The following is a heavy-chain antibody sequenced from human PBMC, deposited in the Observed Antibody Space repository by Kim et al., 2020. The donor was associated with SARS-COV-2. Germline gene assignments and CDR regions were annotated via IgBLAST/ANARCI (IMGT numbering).Heavy chain of an antibody. CDR2: IYYSGST. V-gene: IGHV4-31*03. CDR3: ARAMGITIFGVVIVNWFDP. D-gene: IGHD3-3*01. Sequence: SETLSLTCTVSGGSISSGGYYWSWIRQHPGKGLEWIGYIYYSGSTYYNPSLKSRVTISVATSKNQFSLKLSSVTAADTAVYYCARAMGITIFGVVIVNWFDPWGQGTLVTVSS. J-gene: IGHJ5*02. CDR1: GGSISSGGYY.